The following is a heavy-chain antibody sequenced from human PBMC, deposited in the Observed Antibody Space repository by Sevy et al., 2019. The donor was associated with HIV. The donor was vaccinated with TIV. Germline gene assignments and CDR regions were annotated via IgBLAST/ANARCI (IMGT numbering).Heavy chain of an antibody. Sequence: GGCLRLSCAASGFSFSSYWMHWVRQAPGKGLEWVANIKQDESEKYYVASVKGRFTISRDNAKNSVYLQMNSLRPEDXXXXXXXXGNSGSFDYWGQGTLVTVSS. D-gene: IGHD3-22*01. V-gene: IGHV3-7*01. CDR1: GFSFSSYW. CDR2: IKQDESEK. CDR3: XXGNSGSFDY. J-gene: IGHJ4*02.